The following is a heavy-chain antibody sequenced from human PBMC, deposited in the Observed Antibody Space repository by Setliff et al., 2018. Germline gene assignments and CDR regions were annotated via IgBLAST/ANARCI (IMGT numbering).Heavy chain of an antibody. CDR2: ISGSGDST. J-gene: IGHJ6*02. V-gene: IGHV3-23*01. CDR3: ARDGVAYGMDV. CDR1: GFTFSNYA. Sequence: PGGSLRLSCVASGFTFSNYAMSWVRQAPGKGPEWVSTISGSGDSTYYADAMRGRFTISRDNSKNSLYLQMNSLRAEDTAVYYCARDGVAYGMDVWGQGTTVTVSS.